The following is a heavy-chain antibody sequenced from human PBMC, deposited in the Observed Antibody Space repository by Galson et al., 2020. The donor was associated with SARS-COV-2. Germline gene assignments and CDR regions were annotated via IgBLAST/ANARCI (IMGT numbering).Heavy chain of an antibody. J-gene: IGHJ4*02. Sequence: GGSLRLSCAASGFTFSSYDMHWVRQAPGKGLEWVAVIWYAGSNKYYADSVKGRFTTSRDNSKNTLYLQMNSMSAEDTAVYYCARERPYGDYGEDDWGQGTLVTVSS. V-gene: IGHV3-33*01. D-gene: IGHD4-17*01. CDR2: IWYAGSNK. CDR1: GFTFSSYD. CDR3: ARERPYGDYGEDD.